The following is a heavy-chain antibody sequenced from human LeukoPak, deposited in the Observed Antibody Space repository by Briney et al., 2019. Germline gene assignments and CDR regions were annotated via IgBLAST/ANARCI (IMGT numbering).Heavy chain of an antibody. CDR3: AKEEFLTPGSFAVDY. D-gene: IGHD2-21*01. V-gene: IGHV3-30*02. J-gene: IGHJ4*02. CDR1: GFTFSSYD. CDR2: IRYDGSDK. Sequence: PGGSLRLSCAASGFTFSSYDIHWVRQAPGKGLEWVAFIRYDGSDKYYADSVKGRFTISRDNSKNTLYLQMNSLRAEDTAVYYCAKEEFLTPGSFAVDYWGQGTLVTVSS.